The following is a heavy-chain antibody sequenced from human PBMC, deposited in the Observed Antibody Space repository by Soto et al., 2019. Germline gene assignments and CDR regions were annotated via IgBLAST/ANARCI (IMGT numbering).Heavy chain of an antibody. J-gene: IGHJ3*02. CDR3: ARCPTGTSVGAFDI. CDR2: IIPIFGTA. V-gene: IGHV1-69*13. CDR1: GGTFSSYA. D-gene: IGHD1-7*01. Sequence: EASVKFSCKASGGTFSSYAISWVRQAPGQGLEWMGGIIPIFGTANYAQKFQGRVTITADESTSTAYMELSSLRSEDTAVYYCARCPTGTSVGAFDIWGQGTMVT.